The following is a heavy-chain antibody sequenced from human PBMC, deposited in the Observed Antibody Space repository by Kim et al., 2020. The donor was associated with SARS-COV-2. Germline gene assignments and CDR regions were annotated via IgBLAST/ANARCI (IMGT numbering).Heavy chain of an antibody. CDR1: GFTFSSYA. V-gene: IGHV3-23*01. CDR3: AKDLSSGDALDI. D-gene: IGHD6-25*01. Sequence: GGSLRLSCAASGFTFSSYAMSWVRQAPGKGLEWVSAISGSGGSKYYADSVKGRFTISRANSKTTRYLQMKSLRAEDTAVYSCAKDLSSGDALDIWGQGT. CDR2: ISGSGGSK. J-gene: IGHJ3*02.